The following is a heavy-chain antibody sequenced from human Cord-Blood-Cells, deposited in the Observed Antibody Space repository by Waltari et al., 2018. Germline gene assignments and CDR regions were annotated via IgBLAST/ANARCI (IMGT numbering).Heavy chain of an antibody. Sequence: QVQLVQSGAEVKKPGASVKVSCKASGYTFTGYYMHWVRQAPGQGLEWMGWINPNSGGTNYAQKFQGRVTMTRYTSISTAYMELSRLRSDDTAVYYCARTEGLRDAPNVDANAFDIWGQGTMVTVSS. CDR1: GYTFTGYY. CDR2: INPNSGGT. J-gene: IGHJ3*02. D-gene: IGHD3-3*01. V-gene: IGHV1-2*02. CDR3: ARTEGLRDAPNVDANAFDI.